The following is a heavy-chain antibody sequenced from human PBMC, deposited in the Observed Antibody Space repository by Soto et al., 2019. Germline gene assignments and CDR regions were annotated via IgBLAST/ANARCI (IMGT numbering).Heavy chain of an antibody. J-gene: IGHJ6*02. V-gene: IGHV4-59*01. CDR2: IYYSGST. Sequence: PSETLSLTCTVSGGSISSYYWSWIRQPPGKGLEWIGYIYYSGSTNYNPSLKSRVTISVDTSKNQFSLKLSSVTAADTAVYYCASGSGEYYYYYGMDVWGQGTTVTVS. CDR3: ASGSGEYYYYYGMDV. CDR1: GGSISSYY. D-gene: IGHD3-10*01.